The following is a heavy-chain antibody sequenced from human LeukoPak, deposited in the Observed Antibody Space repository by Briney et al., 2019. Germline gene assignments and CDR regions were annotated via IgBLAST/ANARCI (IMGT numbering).Heavy chain of an antibody. CDR3: ARGSPTNCSSTSCLLFDY. Sequence: ASVTVSCTASGYTFTSYYMHWVRQAPGQGLEWMGIINPSGGSTSYAQKFQGRVTMTRDTSTSTVYMELSSLRSEDTAVYYCARGSPTNCSSTSCLLFDYWGQGTLVTVSS. CDR1: GYTFTSYY. J-gene: IGHJ4*02. CDR2: INPSGGST. D-gene: IGHD2-2*01. V-gene: IGHV1-46*01.